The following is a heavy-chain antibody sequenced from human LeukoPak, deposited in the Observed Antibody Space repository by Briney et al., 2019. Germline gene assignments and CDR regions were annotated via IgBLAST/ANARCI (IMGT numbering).Heavy chain of an antibody. D-gene: IGHD6-6*01. J-gene: IGHJ4*02. CDR1: GGSISSYY. Sequence: ASETLSLTCTVSGGSISSYYWSWIRQPPGKGLEWIGYIYYSGSTNYNPSLKSRVTISVDTSKNQFSLKLSSVTAADTAVYYCARVEQLGGLFDYWGQGTLVTVSS. CDR3: ARVEQLGGLFDY. V-gene: IGHV4-59*01. CDR2: IYYSGST.